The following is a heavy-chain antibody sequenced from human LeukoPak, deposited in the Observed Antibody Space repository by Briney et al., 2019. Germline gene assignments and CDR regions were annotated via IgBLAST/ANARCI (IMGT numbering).Heavy chain of an antibody. CDR1: GFTFSSYG. J-gene: IGHJ4*02. CDR3: ARDPGYDSSGYSSDY. D-gene: IGHD3-22*01. CDR2: IWYDGSNK. Sequence: SGGSLRLSCAASGFTFSSYGMHWVRQAPGKGLEWVAVIWYDGSNKYYADSVKGRFTISRENSKNTLYLQMNSLRAEDTAVYYCARDPGYDSSGYSSDYWGQGTLVTVSS. V-gene: IGHV3-33*01.